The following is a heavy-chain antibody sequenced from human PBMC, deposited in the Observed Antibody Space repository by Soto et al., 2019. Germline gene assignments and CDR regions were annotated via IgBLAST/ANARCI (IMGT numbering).Heavy chain of an antibody. CDR1: GYTFSNYA. CDR2: INAGNGKT. J-gene: IGHJ6*02. V-gene: IGHV1-3*01. CDR3: ANNGDYYYYGMDV. D-gene: IGHD4-17*01. Sequence: QVQLVQSGAEVKKPGASVKVSCKASGYTFSNYATHWVRQAPGQRLEWMGWINAGNGKTKYSQNFQGRVTITRDTSASTAYMELSSLRSEHTAVYYCANNGDYYYYGMDVCGQGTTVTVSS.